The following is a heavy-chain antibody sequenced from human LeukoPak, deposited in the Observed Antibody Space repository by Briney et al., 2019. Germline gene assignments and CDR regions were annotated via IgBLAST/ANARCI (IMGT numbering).Heavy chain of an antibody. V-gene: IGHV1-8*01. CDR3: ARGRGSGHKENWFDP. CDR2: MNPNSGNT. Sequence: ASVNVSCKASGYTFTTYDINWVRQATGQGLEWMGWMNPNSGNTGYTQKFQGRVTITRNTSISTAYMELSSLRSEDTAVYYCARGRGSGHKENWFDPWGQGTLVTVSS. CDR1: GYTFTTYD. J-gene: IGHJ5*02. D-gene: IGHD6-19*01.